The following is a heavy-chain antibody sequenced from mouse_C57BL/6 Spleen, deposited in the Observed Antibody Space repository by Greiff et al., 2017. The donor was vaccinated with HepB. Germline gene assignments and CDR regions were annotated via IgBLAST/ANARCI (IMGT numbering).Heavy chain of an antibody. CDR3: ARPHNYYGSSYGFAY. Sequence: DVKLVESGGGLVKPGGSLKLSCAASGFTFSDYGMHWVRQAPEKGLEWVAYISSGSSTIYYADTVKGRFTISRDNAKNTLFLQMTSLRSEDTAMYYCARPHNYYGSSYGFAYWGQGTLVTVSA. CDR1: GFTFSDYG. J-gene: IGHJ3*01. CDR2: ISSGSSTI. V-gene: IGHV5-17*01. D-gene: IGHD1-1*01.